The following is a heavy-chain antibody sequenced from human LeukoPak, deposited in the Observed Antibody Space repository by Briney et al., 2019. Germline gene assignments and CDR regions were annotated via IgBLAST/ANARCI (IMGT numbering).Heavy chain of an antibody. D-gene: IGHD4-17*01. CDR3: VRGPDYGDRLDYFDY. CDR1: GFTFRRHW. V-gene: IGHV3-7*01. Sequence: GGSLRLSCAASGFTFRRHWMSWVRQAPGKGPEWVAHIKQDGTEYYVDSVKGRFITSRDNAKNSLYLQMSSLRAEDTAVYSCVRGPDYGDRLDYFDYWGQGTLVTVSS. CDR2: IKQDGTE. J-gene: IGHJ4*02.